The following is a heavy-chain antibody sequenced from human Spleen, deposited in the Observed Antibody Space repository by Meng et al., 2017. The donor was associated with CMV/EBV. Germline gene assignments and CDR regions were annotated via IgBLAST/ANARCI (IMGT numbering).Heavy chain of an antibody. J-gene: IGHJ5*02. D-gene: IGHD2-21*01. CDR3: ARDWGGGVDWFDP. CDR2: INPRGGGT. Sequence: ASVKVSCKASGYTFTSYNMHWVRLAPGQGLEWMGVINPRGGGTTYAQKFQGRVTVTRDTSTTTVYMELRTLRSEDTATYYCARDWGGGVDWFDPWGQGTLVTVSS. CDR1: GYTFTSYN. V-gene: IGHV1-46*01.